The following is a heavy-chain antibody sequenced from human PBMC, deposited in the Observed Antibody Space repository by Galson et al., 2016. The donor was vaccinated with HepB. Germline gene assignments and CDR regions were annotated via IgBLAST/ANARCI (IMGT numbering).Heavy chain of an antibody. D-gene: IGHD6-19*01. V-gene: IGHV4-39*01. CDR1: GVSISSSSRY. CDR2: IYYSGNT. Sequence: ETLSLTCTVSGVSISSSSRYWAWIRLPPGKELEWIGTIYYSGNTYHNPSLKSRLSISVDRSKNQFSLRLSSVTAADTAVYYCARQSKYRSGWYEAWYYYNMDVWGQGTTVTVSS. J-gene: IGHJ6*03. CDR3: ARQSKYRSGWYEAWYYYNMDV.